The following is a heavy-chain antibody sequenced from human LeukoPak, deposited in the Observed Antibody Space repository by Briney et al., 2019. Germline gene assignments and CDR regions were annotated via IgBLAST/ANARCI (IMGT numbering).Heavy chain of an antibody. CDR1: GYTFTSYA. CDR3: ARGTQYYDYWSGTY. J-gene: IGHJ4*02. V-gene: IGHV1-3*01. Sequence: ASVKVSYKASGYTFTSYAMHWVRQAPGQGLEWMGWINAGNGNTKYSQKFQGRVTIARDTSASTAYMELSSLRSEDTAVYYCARGTQYYDYWSGTYWGQGTLVTVSS. CDR2: INAGNGNT. D-gene: IGHD3-3*01.